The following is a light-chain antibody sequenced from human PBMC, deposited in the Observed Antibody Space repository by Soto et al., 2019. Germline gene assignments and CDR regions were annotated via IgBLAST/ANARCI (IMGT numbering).Light chain of an antibody. Sequence: QSALTQPASVSGSPGQSITISCAGTSADIGAFNYVSWYQHHPGKAPQLLIYDVSDRPSGVSTRFSASKSANTASLTISGLQADDEADYYCPSYSTSSALVFGEGTKLTVL. V-gene: IGLV2-14*03. CDR2: DVS. CDR3: PSYSTSSALV. CDR1: SADIGAFNY. J-gene: IGLJ2*01.